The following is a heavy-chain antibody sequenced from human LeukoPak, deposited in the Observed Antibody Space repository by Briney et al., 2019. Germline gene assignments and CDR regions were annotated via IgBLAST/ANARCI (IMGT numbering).Heavy chain of an antibody. CDR3: ARGSCGGDCYSPDY. D-gene: IGHD2-21*02. Sequence: SETLSLTCTVSGGSISSYYWSWTRQPPGKGLEWIGYIYYSGSTNYNPSLKSRVTISVDTSKNQFSLKLSSVTAADTAVYYCARGSCGGDCYSPDYWGQGTLVTVSS. J-gene: IGHJ4*02. CDR2: IYYSGST. CDR1: GGSISSYY. V-gene: IGHV4-59*01.